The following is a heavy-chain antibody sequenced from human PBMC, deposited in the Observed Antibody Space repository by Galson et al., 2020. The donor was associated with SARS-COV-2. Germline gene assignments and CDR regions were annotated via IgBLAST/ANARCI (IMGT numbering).Heavy chain of an antibody. D-gene: IGHD6-6*01. CDR2: ISYDGSNI. CDR1: GFTFSKYA. J-gene: IGHJ4*02. CDR3: ARDTAYTSSVGYFDY. Sequence: GGSLRLSCAASGFTFSKYAMHWVRQAPGKGLECVALISYDGSNIQYSDSVKGRFTISRDNSKNTLYLQMNSLRAEDTALYYCARDTAYTSSVGYFDYWCPGTLVTVSS. V-gene: IGHV3-30-3*01.